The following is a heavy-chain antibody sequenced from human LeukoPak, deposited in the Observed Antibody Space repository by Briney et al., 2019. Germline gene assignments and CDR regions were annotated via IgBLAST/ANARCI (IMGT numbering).Heavy chain of an antibody. CDR3: ASWPVGWYGEDS. CDR1: GLSVSSNF. J-gene: IGHJ4*02. CDR2: IYGGGST. D-gene: IGHD6-19*01. Sequence: GGSLRLSCAATGLSVSSNFMSWVRQAPGKGLEWVSVIYGGGSTYYTDSVKGRFTISRDTPKNTLYLQMNSLRVEDTAVYYCASWPVGWYGEDSWGQGTLVTVSS. V-gene: IGHV3-53*01.